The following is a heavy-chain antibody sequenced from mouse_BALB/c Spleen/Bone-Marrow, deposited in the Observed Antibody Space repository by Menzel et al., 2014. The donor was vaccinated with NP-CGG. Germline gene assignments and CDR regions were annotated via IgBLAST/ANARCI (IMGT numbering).Heavy chain of an antibody. CDR2: IRLKSNNYAT. D-gene: IGHD4-1*01. Sequence: DVQLQESGGGLVQPGGSMKLSCVASGFTFSSYWMNWVRQSPEKGLEWVAEIRLKSNNYATHYAESVKGRFTISRDDSKSSVYLQMNNLRAEDTGIYYCTRTGTGYFDYWGQGTTLTVSS. J-gene: IGHJ2*01. CDR1: GFTFSSYW. V-gene: IGHV6-6*02. CDR3: TRTGTGYFDY.